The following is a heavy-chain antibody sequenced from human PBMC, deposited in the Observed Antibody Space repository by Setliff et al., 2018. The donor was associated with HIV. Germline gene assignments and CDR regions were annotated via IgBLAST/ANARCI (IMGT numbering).Heavy chain of an antibody. J-gene: IGHJ4*02. CDR2: INHSGTT. V-gene: IGHV4-34*01. Sequence: SETLSLTCAVYGVSFSDYYWGWIRQPPGKGLEWIGEINHSGTTNYNPSLKSRVTISVDTSKKQFSLKLNSVTAADTAVYYCARVVGLSALDYWGQGTLVTVSS. CDR3: ARVVGLSALDY. D-gene: IGHD2-21*01. CDR1: GVSFSDYY.